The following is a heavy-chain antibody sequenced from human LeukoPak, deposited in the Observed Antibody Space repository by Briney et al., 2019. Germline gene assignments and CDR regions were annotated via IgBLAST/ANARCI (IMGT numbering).Heavy chain of an antibody. CDR3: AKDPRSGSYYVEGAFDI. J-gene: IGHJ3*02. Sequence: PGGSLRLSCAVSGFTVSSNYMTWVRQAPGKGLEWVSVIYSGGSTYCVDSVKGRFTISRDNSKNTLYLQMNSLRAEDTAVYYCAKDPRSGSYYVEGAFDIWGQGTMVTVSS. D-gene: IGHD1-26*01. CDR2: IYSGGST. V-gene: IGHV3-53*01. CDR1: GFTVSSNY.